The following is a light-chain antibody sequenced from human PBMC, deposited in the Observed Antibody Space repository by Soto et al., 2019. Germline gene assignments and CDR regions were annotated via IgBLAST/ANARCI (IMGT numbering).Light chain of an antibody. V-gene: IGKV1-27*01. Sequence: DIQMTQSPSSLSASVGDRVTITCRANQGISNSLAWYQQKPGKVTKLLIYAAFSLQSGVPSRFRGSGSGTEFTLTISSLQPEDFATYYCQSYNTDRPTFGQGTRLEAK. CDR3: QSYNTDRPT. CDR1: QGISNS. CDR2: AAF. J-gene: IGKJ5*01.